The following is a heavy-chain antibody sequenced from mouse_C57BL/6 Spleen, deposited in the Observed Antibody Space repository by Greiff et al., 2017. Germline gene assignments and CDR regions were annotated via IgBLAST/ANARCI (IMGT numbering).Heavy chain of an antibody. CDR3: ARQGSSGFAWFAY. CDR2: IHPNSGST. J-gene: IGHJ3*01. D-gene: IGHD3-2*02. V-gene: IGHV1-64*01. Sequence: QVQLQQPGAELVKPGASVKLSCKASGYTFTSYWMHWVKQRPGQGLEWIGMIHPNSGSTNYNEKFKSKATLTVDKSSSTAYMQLSSLTSEDSAVYYCARQGSSGFAWFAYWGQGTLVTVSA. CDR1: GYTFTSYW.